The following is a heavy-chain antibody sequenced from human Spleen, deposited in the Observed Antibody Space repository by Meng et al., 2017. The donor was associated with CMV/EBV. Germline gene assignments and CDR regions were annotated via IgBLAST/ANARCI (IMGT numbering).Heavy chain of an antibody. J-gene: IGHJ4*02. V-gene: IGHV3-30*04. D-gene: IGHD6-13*01. CDR1: GFTFSSYA. CDR3: AKTPEYSSSWPNFDY. CDR2: ISYDGSNK. Sequence: GGSLRLSCAASGFTFSSYAMHWVRQAPGKGLEWVAVISYDGSNKYYADSVKGRFTISRDNSKNTLYLQMNSLGAEDTAVYYCAKTPEYSSSWPNFDYWGQGTLVTVSS.